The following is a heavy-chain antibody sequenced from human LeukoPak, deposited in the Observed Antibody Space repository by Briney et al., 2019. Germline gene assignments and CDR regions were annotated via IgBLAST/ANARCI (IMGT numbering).Heavy chain of an antibody. CDR3: AKDYYYDSSGYYYGDAFDI. CDR2: ISGSGGTT. CDR1: GFTFSAYA. V-gene: IGHV3-23*01. D-gene: IGHD3-22*01. J-gene: IGHJ3*02. Sequence: GGSLRLSCAASGFTFSAYAMAWVRQAPGKGLEWVSTISGSGGTTYSADSVKGRFTISRDNSKNILYLQVNSLRAGDTAVHYCAKDYYYDSSGYYYGDAFDIWGQGTMVTVPS.